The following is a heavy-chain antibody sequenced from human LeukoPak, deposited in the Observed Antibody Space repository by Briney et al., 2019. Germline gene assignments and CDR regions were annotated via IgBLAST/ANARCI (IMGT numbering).Heavy chain of an antibody. D-gene: IGHD2-15*01. CDR1: GGSFSGYY. CDR3: ARGGGSANY. J-gene: IGHJ4*02. V-gene: IGHV4-34*01. CDR2: INHSGST. Sequence: SETLSLTCAVYGGSFSGYYWSWIRQPPGRGLEWIGEINHSGSTNYNPSLKSRVTISVDTSKNQFSLKLSSVTAADTAVYYCARGGGSANYWGQGTLVTVSS.